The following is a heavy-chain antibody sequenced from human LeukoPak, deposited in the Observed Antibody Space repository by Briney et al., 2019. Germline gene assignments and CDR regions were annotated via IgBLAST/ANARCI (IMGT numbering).Heavy chain of an antibody. CDR3: ARTADYGDYFDY. CDR1: GGSISSYY. V-gene: IGHV4-59*12. J-gene: IGHJ4*02. D-gene: IGHD4-17*01. CDR2: IYYSGST. Sequence: SETLSLTCTVSGGSISSYYWSWIRQPPGKGLEWLGYIYYSGSTYYNPSLKSRVTISVDRSKNQFSLKLSSVTAADTAVYYCARTADYGDYFDYWGQGTLVTVSS.